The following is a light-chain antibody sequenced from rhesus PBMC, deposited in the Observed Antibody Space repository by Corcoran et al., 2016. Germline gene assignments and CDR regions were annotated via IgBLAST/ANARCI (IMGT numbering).Light chain of an antibody. Sequence: DIQMTQSPSSLSASVGDKVTITCHASQGISSWLAWYQQKPGKAPKPLIFAASSLQSGVPSRFSGSEAGTNYTLNIIRLQPEDYATYYYQQYDDLPGTFGQGSKVEIK. V-gene: IGKV1-19*01. CDR1: QGISSW. CDR3: QQYDDLPGT. J-gene: IGKJ1*01. CDR2: AAS.